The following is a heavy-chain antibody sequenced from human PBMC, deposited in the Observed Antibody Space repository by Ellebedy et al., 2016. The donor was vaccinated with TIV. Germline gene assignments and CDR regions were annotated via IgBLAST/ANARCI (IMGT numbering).Heavy chain of an antibody. CDR2: INPNSGGT. CDR3: SRRGHSRGPYWAVDL. J-gene: IGHJ3*01. D-gene: IGHD6-19*01. CDR1: RYSFTGHY. V-gene: IGHV1-2*04. Sequence: ASSVKVSCKDSRYSFTGHYMHWLRQAPGQGLEWIGWINPNSGGTKYAQNLQGWVTMTRDTYISPAYMDLTRLTSDDTAFYYCSRRGHSRGPYWAVDLWGQGTMVTVSS.